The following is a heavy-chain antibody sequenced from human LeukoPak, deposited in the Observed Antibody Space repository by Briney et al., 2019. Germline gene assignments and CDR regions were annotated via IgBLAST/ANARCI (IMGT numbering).Heavy chain of an antibody. D-gene: IGHD2-15*01. CDR3: ARLGRINLTIGY. CDR1: GGSISSSSYY. J-gene: IGHJ4*02. CDR2: IYYSGST. Sequence: SETLSLTCTVSGGSISSSSYYWGWIRQPPGKGLEWIGSIYYSGSTYHNPSLKSRVTISVDTSKNQFSLKLSSVTAADTAVYYCARLGRINLTIGYWGQGTLVTVSS. V-gene: IGHV4-39*01.